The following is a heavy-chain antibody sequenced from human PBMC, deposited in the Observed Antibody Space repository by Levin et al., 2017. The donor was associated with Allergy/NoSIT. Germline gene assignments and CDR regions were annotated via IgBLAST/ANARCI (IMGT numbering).Heavy chain of an antibody. Sequence: GESLKISCKVSGYTLTELSMHWVRQAPGKGLEWMGGFDPEDGETIYAQKFQGRVTMTEDTSTDTAYMELSSLRSEDTAVYYCATELEIVGANFDYWGQGTLVTVSS. J-gene: IGHJ4*02. V-gene: IGHV1-24*01. CDR2: FDPEDGET. CDR1: GYTLTELS. D-gene: IGHD1-26*01. CDR3: ATELEIVGANFDY.